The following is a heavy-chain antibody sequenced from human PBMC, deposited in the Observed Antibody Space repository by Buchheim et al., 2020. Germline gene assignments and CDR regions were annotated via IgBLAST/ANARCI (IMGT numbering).Heavy chain of an antibody. D-gene: IGHD2-2*01. Sequence: QVQLVESGGGVVQPGRSLTLSCAAFGFTFSWFSMNWVRQAPGKGLEWVADICSHGGNTYYEDSVKGRFTISRDNSKNTLYLHIMCLKVDNMAVEYSAMFCYDWGYVAPSDYWGQGAL. CDR2: ICSHGGNT. CDR3: AMFCYDWGYVAPSDY. J-gene: IGHJ4*02. CDR1: GFTFSWFS. V-gene: IGHV3-33*08.